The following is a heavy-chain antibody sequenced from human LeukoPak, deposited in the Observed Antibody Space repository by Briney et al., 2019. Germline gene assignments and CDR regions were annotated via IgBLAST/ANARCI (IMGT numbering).Heavy chain of an antibody. CDR3: AKDSSWYDILTGYEDAFDI. J-gene: IGHJ3*02. CDR2: ISSSGGTT. D-gene: IGHD3-9*01. V-gene: IGHV3-23*01. Sequence: PGRTLRLSRVASGFTFSNYGMTWVRQAPGKGLEWVSGISSSGGTTYYTDSVKGQFTISRDNSKNTLYLQMNSLRAEDTAVYYCAKDSSWYDILTGYEDAFDIWGQGTMVTVSS. CDR1: GFTFSNYG.